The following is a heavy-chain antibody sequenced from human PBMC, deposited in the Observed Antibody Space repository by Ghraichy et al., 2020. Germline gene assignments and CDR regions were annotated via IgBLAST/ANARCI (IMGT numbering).Heavy chain of an antibody. V-gene: IGHV3-30*18. D-gene: IGHD2-8*02. CDR1: GFTFMSYG. CDR3: AKEDQTLVTGSFFDS. J-gene: IGHJ4*02. Sequence: GGSLRLSCTASGFTFMSYGMNWVRQSPGKGLEWVASISYDRRTLSYTDSVKGRFSVSRDNSRNTVYLQMHSLRRDDTAVYFCAKEDQTLVTGSFFDSWGPGIPVTV. CDR2: ISYDRRTL.